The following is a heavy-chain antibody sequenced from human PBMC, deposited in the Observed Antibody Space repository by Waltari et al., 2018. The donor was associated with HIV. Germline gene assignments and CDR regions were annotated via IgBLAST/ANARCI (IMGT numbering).Heavy chain of an antibody. CDR2: ISATGTTI. J-gene: IGHJ6*02. Sequence: EVQLVEFGGKLVRPGGSFRSSCLASVFTFGHFGRNWVRPGPGKGLEWVAYISATGTTIFYANSVKGRFTVSRDNVENSLYLDMSSLRAEDTGDYYCARCETVVTPFINKYLGLDVWGPGTTVTVSS. CDR1: VFTFGHFG. V-gene: IGHV3-48*01. D-gene: IGHD2-15*01. CDR3: ARCETVVTPFINKYLGLDV.